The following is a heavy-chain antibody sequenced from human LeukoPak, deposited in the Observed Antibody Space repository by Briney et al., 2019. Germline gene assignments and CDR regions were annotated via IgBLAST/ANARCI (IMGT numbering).Heavy chain of an antibody. J-gene: IGHJ4*02. CDR2: IYSGGST. D-gene: IGHD2-2*01. CDR3: ARTSRVTAAKVGGFDY. Sequence: GGSLRLSCAASGFTVSSNYMSWVRQAPGKGLEWVSVIYSGGSTYYADSVKGRFTISRDNSKNTLYLQMNSLRAEDTAVYYCARTSRVTAAKVGGFDYWGQGTLVTVSS. V-gene: IGHV3-53*01. CDR1: GFTVSSNY.